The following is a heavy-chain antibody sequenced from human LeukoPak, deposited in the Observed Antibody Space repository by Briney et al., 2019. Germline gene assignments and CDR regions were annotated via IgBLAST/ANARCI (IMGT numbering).Heavy chain of an antibody. CDR1: GGSISSYF. Sequence: SETLSLTCTVSGGSISSYFWTWIRQPAGMGLEWIGRIYTSGSTNYKPSLKSRVTMSVDTSKNQFSLKLSSVTAADTAVYYCARGGWYDILTGYYNWFDPWGQGTLVTVSS. D-gene: IGHD3-9*01. V-gene: IGHV4-4*07. CDR3: ARGGWYDILTGYYNWFDP. J-gene: IGHJ5*02. CDR2: IYTSGST.